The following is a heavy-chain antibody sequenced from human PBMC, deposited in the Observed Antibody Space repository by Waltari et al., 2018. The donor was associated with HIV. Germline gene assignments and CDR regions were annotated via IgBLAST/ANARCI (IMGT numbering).Heavy chain of an antibody. CDR3: ARDSTNYYGSGSYYKGAFDI. CDR1: GSTVSSNY. D-gene: IGHD3-10*01. V-gene: IGHV3-53*01. J-gene: IGHJ3*02. Sequence: EVQLVESGGGLIQPGGSLRLYCAASGSTVSSNYMSWVRQAPGKGLEWVSVIYSGGSTYYADSVKGRFTISRDNSKNTLYLQMNSLRAEDTAVYYCARDSTNYYGSGSYYKGAFDIWGQGTMVTVSS. CDR2: IYSGGST.